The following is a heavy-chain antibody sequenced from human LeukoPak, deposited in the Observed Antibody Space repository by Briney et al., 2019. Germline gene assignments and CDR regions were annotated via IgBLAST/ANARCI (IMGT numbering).Heavy chain of an antibody. CDR1: GYTFTSYG. V-gene: IGHV1-18*01. CDR3: ARDRWATMVRGVRLGY. CDR2: ISAYNGNT. Sequence: ASVKVSCKASGYTFTSYGISWVRQAPGQGLEWMGWISAYNGNTNYAQKLQGRVTMTTDTSTSTAYMELRSLRSDDTAVYYCARDRWATMVRGVRLGYWGQGTLVTVSS. J-gene: IGHJ4*02. D-gene: IGHD3-10*01.